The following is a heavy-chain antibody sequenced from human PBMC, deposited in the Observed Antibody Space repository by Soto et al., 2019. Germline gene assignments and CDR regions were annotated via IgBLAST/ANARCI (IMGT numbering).Heavy chain of an antibody. V-gene: IGHV4-34*01. D-gene: IGHD2-2*01. CDR3: ARGGGYCSSTSCYFFDY. CDR1: GGSFSGYY. Sequence: SETLSLTCAFYGGSFSGYYWSLIRQPPGKGLEWIGEINHSGSTNYNPSLKSRVTISVDTSKNQFSLKLSSVTAADTAVYYCARGGGYCSSTSCYFFDYWGQGTLVTVSS. CDR2: INHSGST. J-gene: IGHJ4*02.